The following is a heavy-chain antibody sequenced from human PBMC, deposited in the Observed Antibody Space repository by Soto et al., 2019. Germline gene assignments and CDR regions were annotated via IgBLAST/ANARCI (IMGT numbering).Heavy chain of an antibody. CDR3: ARCGYNYGYVPYYFDF. CDR2: FYRGGAT. CDR1: GFNIRSNY. D-gene: IGHD5-18*01. V-gene: IGHV3-53*04. J-gene: IGHJ4*02. Sequence: GGSLRLSCAASGFNIRSNYMSWVRQAPGKGLEWVSIFYRGGATYYADSVEGRFTISRNDSMDTLYLQMDSLRPEDTAVYFCARCGYNYGYVPYYFDFWGQGTLVTVSS.